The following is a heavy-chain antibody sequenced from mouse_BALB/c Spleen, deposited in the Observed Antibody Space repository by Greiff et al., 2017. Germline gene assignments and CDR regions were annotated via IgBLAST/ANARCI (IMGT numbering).Heavy chain of an antibody. D-gene: IGHD2-1*01. J-gene: IGHJ4*01. CDR2: IDPSDSET. V-gene: IGHV1S126*01. CDR3: ARSTCYGNYPWDY. CDR1: GYSFTSYW. Sequence: QVQLKESGPQLVRPGASVKISCKASGYSFTSYWMHWVKQRPGQGLEWIGMIDPSDSETRLNQKFKDKATLTVDKSSSTAYMQLSSPTSEDSAVYYCARSTCYGNYPWDYWGQGTSVTVAS.